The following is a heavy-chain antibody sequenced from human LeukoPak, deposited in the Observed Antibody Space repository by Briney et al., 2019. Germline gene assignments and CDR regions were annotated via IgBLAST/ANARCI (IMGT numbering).Heavy chain of an antibody. Sequence: GGSLRLSCAASGFTFDDYGMSWVRQAPGKGLEWVSGINWNGGSTGYADSVKGRFTISRDNAKNSLYLQMNSLRAEDTALYYCARDKYSSSSPYFDYWGQGTLVTVSS. CDR3: ARDKYSSSSPYFDY. D-gene: IGHD6-6*01. CDR1: GFTFDDYG. CDR2: INWNGGST. J-gene: IGHJ4*02. V-gene: IGHV3-20*04.